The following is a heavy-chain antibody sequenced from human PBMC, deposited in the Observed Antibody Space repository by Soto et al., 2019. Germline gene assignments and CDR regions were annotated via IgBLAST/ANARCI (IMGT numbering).Heavy chain of an antibody. CDR3: ARARRSSGWYRWFDP. J-gene: IGHJ5*02. D-gene: IGHD6-19*01. Sequence: ASVTVSCKASGYTFTSYDMNWVRQATGQGLEWMGWMNPNSGNTGYAQKFQGRVTMTRNTSISTAYMELSSLRSEDTAVYYCARARRSSGWYRWFDPWGQGTLVTVSS. CDR1: GYTFTSYD. V-gene: IGHV1-8*01. CDR2: MNPNSGNT.